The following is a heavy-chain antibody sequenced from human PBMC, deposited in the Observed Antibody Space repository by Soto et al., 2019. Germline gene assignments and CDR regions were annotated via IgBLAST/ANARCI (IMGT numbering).Heavy chain of an antibody. CDR1: GGTFSSYA. D-gene: IGHD5-12*01. CDR2: IIPIFGTA. CDR3: ALEVATGPGAFDI. V-gene: IGHV1-69*13. J-gene: IGHJ3*02. Sequence: ASVKVSCKASGGTFSSYAISWVRQAPGQGLEWMGGIIPIFGTANYAQKFQGRVTITADESTSTAYMELSSLRSEDTAVYYCALEVATGPGAFDIWGQGTMVTVSS.